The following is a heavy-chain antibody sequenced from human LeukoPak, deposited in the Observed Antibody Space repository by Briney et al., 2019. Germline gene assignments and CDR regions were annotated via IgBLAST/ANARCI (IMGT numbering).Heavy chain of an antibody. Sequence: SETLSLTCAVYDGSFSGYYWSWIRQPPGKGLEWIGEINHRGSTNYNPSLKRRVTMSLDTSKNQFSLKLSSVTAADTAVYYCAKSLYGSGSYYNWFDPWGQGTLVTVSS. CDR2: INHRGST. CDR3: AKSLYGSGSYYNWFDP. D-gene: IGHD3-10*01. J-gene: IGHJ5*02. V-gene: IGHV4-34*01. CDR1: DGSFSGYY.